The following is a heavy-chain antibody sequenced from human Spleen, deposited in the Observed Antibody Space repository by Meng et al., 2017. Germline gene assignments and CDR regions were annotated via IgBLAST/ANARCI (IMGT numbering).Heavy chain of an antibody. V-gene: IGHV4-31*03. J-gene: IGHJ4*02. CDR3: ARADGDYMYYFDY. Sequence: SETLSLTCTVSGGSISSGDYYWSWIRQHPGKGLEWIGYIYYSGSTYYNPSLKSRLTISVDTSKNQFSLKLSSVTAADTAVYYCARADGDYMYYFDYWGQGTLVTVSS. D-gene: IGHD4-17*01. CDR2: IYYSGST. CDR1: GGSISSGDYY.